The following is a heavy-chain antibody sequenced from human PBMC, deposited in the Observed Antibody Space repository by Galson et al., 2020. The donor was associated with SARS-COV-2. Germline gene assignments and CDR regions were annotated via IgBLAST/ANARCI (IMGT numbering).Heavy chain of an antibody. D-gene: IGHD6-19*01. CDR1: GFIFRSYG. V-gene: IGHV3-33*01. CDR3: AGDGISGVDSDLYQYYGMDV. Sequence: GGSLRLSCAASGFIFRSYGMHWVRQAPGKGLEWVAVIWNHGGNKEYADSVKGRFTISRDNSKNTLYLQMNSLRVEDTAIYYCAGDGISGVDSDLYQYYGMDVWGQGTTVIVSS. J-gene: IGHJ6*02. CDR2: IWNHGGNK.